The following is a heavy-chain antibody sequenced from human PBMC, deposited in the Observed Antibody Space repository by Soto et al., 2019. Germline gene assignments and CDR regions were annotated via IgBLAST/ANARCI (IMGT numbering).Heavy chain of an antibody. Sequence: QMQLLESGGGVVQPGRSLRLSCEASGFIFNTYAIHWVRQAPGKGLEWVAVISYDGGNKYHADSVKGRFSISRDNSKSTVYLQMNSLRPDDTAVYYCVRGGRWIELRDVGPWGQGTLVTVSS. CDR3: VRGGRWIELRDVGP. V-gene: IGHV3-30-3*01. D-gene: IGHD5-12*01. CDR2: ISYDGGNK. CDR1: GFIFNTYA. J-gene: IGHJ5*02.